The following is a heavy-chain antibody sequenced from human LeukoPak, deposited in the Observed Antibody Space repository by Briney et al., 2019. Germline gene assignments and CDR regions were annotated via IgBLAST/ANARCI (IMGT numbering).Heavy chain of an antibody. CDR2: INHSGST. J-gene: IGHJ3*02. Sequence: PSETLSLTCAVYGGSFSGYYWSWIRQPPGKGLEWIGGINHSGSTNYNPSLKSRVTISVDTSENQFSLKLSSVTAADTAVYYCARGETDYYDSSGYWLIWGQGTMVTVSS. D-gene: IGHD3-22*01. CDR1: GGSFSGYY. CDR3: ARGETDYYDSSGYWLI. V-gene: IGHV4-34*01.